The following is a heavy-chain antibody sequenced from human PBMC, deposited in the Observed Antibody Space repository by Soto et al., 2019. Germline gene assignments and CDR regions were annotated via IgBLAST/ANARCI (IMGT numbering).Heavy chain of an antibody. CDR1: NGSISSGGYY. J-gene: IGHJ4*02. D-gene: IGHD6-13*01. CDR2: IYYSGST. Sequence: QVQLQESGPGLVKPSQTLSLTCTVSNGSISSGGYYWSWIRHHPGEVLEWIGYIYYSGSTYYNPPLRSRVTISVDTSKNLFSLKLSSVTAADTAVYYCAGEHSGSWYFGYWGQGTLVTGSS. V-gene: IGHV4-31*03. CDR3: AGEHSGSWYFGY.